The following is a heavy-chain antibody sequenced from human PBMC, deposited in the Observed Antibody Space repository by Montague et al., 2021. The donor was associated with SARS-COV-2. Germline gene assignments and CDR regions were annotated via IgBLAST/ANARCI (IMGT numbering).Heavy chain of an antibody. CDR1: GGSISSSSYY. CDR3: AIEVGAMFYYYGMDV. V-gene: IGHV4-39*01. Sequence: SETLSLTCTVSGGSISSSSYYWGWIRQPPGKGLEWIGSIYYSGSTYYNPSLKSRVTISVDTSKNQFSLKLSSVTAADTAVYYCAIEVGAMFYYYGMDVWGQGTTVTVSS. CDR2: IYYSGST. J-gene: IGHJ6*02. D-gene: IGHD1-26*01.